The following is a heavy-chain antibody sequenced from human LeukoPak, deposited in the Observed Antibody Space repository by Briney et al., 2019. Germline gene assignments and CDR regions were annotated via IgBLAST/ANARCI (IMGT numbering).Heavy chain of an antibody. J-gene: IGHJ4*02. Sequence: SQTLSLTCTVSGGSISSGGYYWSWIRQHPGKGLEWIGYIHNSGSTYYNPSLKSRITISVYTSKKQFSRKLSSVTAADTAVYYCARDSEVDTGMAHFDYWGQGTLVTVSS. CDR2: IHNSGST. D-gene: IGHD5-18*01. V-gene: IGHV4-31*03. CDR1: GGSISSGGYY. CDR3: ARDSEVDTGMAHFDY.